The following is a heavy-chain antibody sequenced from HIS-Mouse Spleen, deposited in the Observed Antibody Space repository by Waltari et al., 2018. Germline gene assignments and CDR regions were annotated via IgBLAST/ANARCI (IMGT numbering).Heavy chain of an antibody. V-gene: IGHV3-15*01. D-gene: IGHD3-16*01. CDR2: IKSKTAGGTT. CDR3: TTTLGGVTGFFDY. Sequence: LVESGGGLVKPGGSLRLSWSAYELSRSNGRMLWLRQPPRKGLEWVGRIKSKTAGGTTDYAAPVKGRFTISRDDSKNTLYLQMNSLKTEDTAVYYCTTTLGGVTGFFDYWGQGTLVTVSS. J-gene: IGHJ4*02. CDR1: ELSRSNGR.